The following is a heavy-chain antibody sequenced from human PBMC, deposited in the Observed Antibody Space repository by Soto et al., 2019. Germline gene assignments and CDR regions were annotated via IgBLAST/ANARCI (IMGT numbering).Heavy chain of an antibody. J-gene: IGHJ6*02. D-gene: IGHD3-10*01. CDR3: ASQQGVHVSGSYSPHSYYYYGMDV. CDR2: IYYSGST. V-gene: IGHV4-39*01. Sequence: PSETLSLTCTVSGGSISSGGYYWSWIRQHPRKGLEWIGYIYYSGSTYYNPSLKSRVTIAVDTSKNQFSLKLSSVTAADTAVYYCASQQGVHVSGSYSPHSYYYYGMDVWGQGTTVTVSS. CDR1: GGSISSGGYY.